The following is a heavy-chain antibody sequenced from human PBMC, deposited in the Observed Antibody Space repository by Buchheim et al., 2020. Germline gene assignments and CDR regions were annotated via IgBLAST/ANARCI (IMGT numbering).Heavy chain of an antibody. J-gene: IGHJ5*02. D-gene: IGHD2-8*02. CDR1: GGSVNGYF. Sequence: QVQLLESGPGLVKPSETLSLTCNVSGGSVNGYFWSWIRQPPGKGLEWIGCVSYSGSTHYNPSLESRVTISVDTSKNQFSLKLTYVTAADTAVYYCARGLTGGLSPFDPWGQGTL. V-gene: IGHV4-59*02. CDR3: ARGLTGGLSPFDP. CDR2: VSYSGST.